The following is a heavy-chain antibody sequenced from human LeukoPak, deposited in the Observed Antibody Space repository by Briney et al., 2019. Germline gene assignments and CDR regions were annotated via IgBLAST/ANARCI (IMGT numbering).Heavy chain of an antibody. V-gene: IGHV3-23*01. CDR1: GFTFSSYA. CDR2: ISGSGGST. D-gene: IGHD3-10*01. J-gene: IGHJ4*02. Sequence: GGSLRLSCAASGFTFSSYAMSWVRQAPGKGLEWVSAISGSGGSTYYADSVKGRFTIFRDNSKNTLYLQMNSLRAEDTAVYYCAKTPLWFGNPGGYYFDYWGQGTLVTVSS. CDR3: AKTPLWFGNPGGYYFDY.